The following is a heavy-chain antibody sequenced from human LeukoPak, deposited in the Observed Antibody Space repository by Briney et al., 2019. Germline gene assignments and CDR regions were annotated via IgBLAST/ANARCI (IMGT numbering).Heavy chain of an antibody. CDR3: AIHYYDSSGLEDY. CDR2: IYSSGNT. Sequence: PSETLSLTCTVSGGSISSGVYNWNWIRQHPGKGLEWIAYIYSSGNTYYNPSLKSRVTISVDTSKNQFSLKLSSVTAADTAVYYCAIHYYDSSGLEDYWGQGTLVTVSS. J-gene: IGHJ4*02. V-gene: IGHV4-39*01. CDR1: GGSISSGVYN. D-gene: IGHD3-22*01.